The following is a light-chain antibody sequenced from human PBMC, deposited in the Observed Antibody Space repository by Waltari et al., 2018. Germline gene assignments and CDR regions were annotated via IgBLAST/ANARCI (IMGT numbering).Light chain of an antibody. J-gene: IGLJ6*01. V-gene: IGLV1-44*01. CDR3: AAWDDSLRENV. Sequence: QSVLTQPPSASGTPGQRVTISCSGSSPNIGSHTVDWYQQVPGTAPKLLIHSDYLRPSGVPDRFSGSKSGTSASLAVSGLQSEDEADYYCAAWDDSLRENVFGSGTKVTVL. CDR1: SPNIGSHT. CDR2: SDY.